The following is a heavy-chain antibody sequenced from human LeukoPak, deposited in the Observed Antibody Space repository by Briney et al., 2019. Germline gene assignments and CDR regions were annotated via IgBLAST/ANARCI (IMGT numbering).Heavy chain of an antibody. J-gene: IGHJ3*02. Sequence: QSRGSLRLSCAASGFTFSRYWMHWVRQAPGKGLVWVSRINSDGSSTNYADSVKGRFTISRDNTKNTLYLQMNSLRAEDTAVYYCARAGKTGAAAFDIWGQGTMVTVSS. CDR3: ARAGKTGAAAFDI. CDR2: INSDGSST. D-gene: IGHD3-10*01. V-gene: IGHV3-74*01. CDR1: GFTFSRYW.